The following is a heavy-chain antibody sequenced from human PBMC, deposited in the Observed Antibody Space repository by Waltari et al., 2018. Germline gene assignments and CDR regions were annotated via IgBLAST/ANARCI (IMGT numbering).Heavy chain of an antibody. V-gene: IGHV4-39*01. CDR3: ARHDSSSSGFDY. CDR1: GGSISSSSYY. D-gene: IGHD6-6*01. Sequence: QLQLQESGPGLVKPSETLSLTCTVSGGSISSSSYYWGWIRQPPGKGLEWIGSIYYSGSTYYNPSLKSRVTISVDTSKNQLSLKLSSVTAADTAVYYCARHDSSSSGFDYWGQGTLVTVSS. J-gene: IGHJ4*02. CDR2: IYYSGST.